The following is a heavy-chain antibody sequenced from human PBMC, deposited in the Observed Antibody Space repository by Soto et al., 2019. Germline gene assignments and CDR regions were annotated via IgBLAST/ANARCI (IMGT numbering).Heavy chain of an antibody. CDR3: AKDLRRYCSGGGMDV. V-gene: IGHV3-23*01. CDR1: GFTFSSYA. CDR2: ISGSGGST. J-gene: IGHJ6*02. D-gene: IGHD6-19*01. Sequence: EVQLLESGGGLVQPGGSLRLSCAASGFTFSSYAMSWVRQAPGKGLEWVSAISGSGGSTYYADSVKGRFTISRDNSKNTLYLYVNGLRAGGTGVYYCAKDLRRYCSGGGMDVWGQGTTVTVSS.